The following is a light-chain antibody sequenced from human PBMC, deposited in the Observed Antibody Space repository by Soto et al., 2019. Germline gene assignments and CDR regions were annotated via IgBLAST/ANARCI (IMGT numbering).Light chain of an antibody. CDR1: QSVSSSY. CDR3: QQYNNWPRT. CDR2: GAS. J-gene: IGKJ1*01. V-gene: IGKV3-15*01. Sequence: EIVLTQSPGTLSLSPGERATLSCRASQSVSSSYLAWYQQKPGQAPRLLIYGASTRATGIPARFSGSGSGTEFTLTISSLQSEDFGVYYCQQYNNWPRTFGQGTKVDI.